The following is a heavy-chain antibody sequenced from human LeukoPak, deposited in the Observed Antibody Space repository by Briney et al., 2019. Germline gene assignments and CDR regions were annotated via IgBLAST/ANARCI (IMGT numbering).Heavy chain of an antibody. D-gene: IGHD2-15*01. J-gene: IGHJ5*02. V-gene: IGHV5-51*01. CDR2: IFPGDSDT. Sequence: GESLKISCKGSGYTFTSYWIGWVRQMPGKGLEWMGIIFPGDSDTRYSPSFQGQVTISADKSISTAYLQWSSLKASDTAMYYCARRGYCTGDNCYSRGNWFAPWGQGTLVTVSS. CDR1: GYTFTSYW. CDR3: ARRGYCTGDNCYSRGNWFAP.